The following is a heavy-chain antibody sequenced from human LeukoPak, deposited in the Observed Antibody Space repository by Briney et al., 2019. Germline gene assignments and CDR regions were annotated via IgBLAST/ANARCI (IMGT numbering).Heavy chain of an antibody. V-gene: IGHV3-23*01. CDR1: GFTFSNAW. CDR3: ARGDLSGYYYYYGMDV. CDR2: INGGGGSA. Sequence: GGSLRLSCAASGFTFSNAWMSWVRQAPGKGLEWVSLINGGGGSAYYADSVKGRFTISRDNSKNTLHLQMNSLRAEDTAVYYCARGDLSGYYYYYGMDVWGQGTTVTVSS. D-gene: IGHD1-26*01. J-gene: IGHJ6*02.